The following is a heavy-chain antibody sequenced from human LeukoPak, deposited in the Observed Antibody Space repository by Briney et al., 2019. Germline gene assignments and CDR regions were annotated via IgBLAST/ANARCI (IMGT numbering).Heavy chain of an antibody. CDR2: INPNSGGT. J-gene: IGHJ4*02. CDR3: ARDKRGYGSGSYFGY. Sequence: ASVKVSCKASGYTFTGYYMHWVRQAPGQGLEWMGWINPNSGGTNYAQKFQGRDTMTRDTSISTAYMEPSRLRSDDTAVYYCARDKRGYGSGSYFGYWGQGTLVTVSS. CDR1: GYTFTGYY. D-gene: IGHD3-10*01. V-gene: IGHV1-2*02.